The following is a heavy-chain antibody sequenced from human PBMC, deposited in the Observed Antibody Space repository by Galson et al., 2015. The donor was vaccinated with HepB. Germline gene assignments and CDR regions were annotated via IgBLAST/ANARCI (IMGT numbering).Heavy chain of an antibody. CDR1: GFTFSTYA. D-gene: IGHD2-21*02. Sequence: SLRLSCAASGFTFSTYAITWVRQAPGKGLEWVSVISGSGATTFYADSVKGRFIIYRDNSKNTVYLQMNSLSADDTAIYYCAKEPPYCGGDCYSVSDVWGQGTLVTVSS. J-gene: IGHJ4*02. CDR2: ISGSGATT. V-gene: IGHV3-23*01. CDR3: AKEPPYCGGDCYSVSDV.